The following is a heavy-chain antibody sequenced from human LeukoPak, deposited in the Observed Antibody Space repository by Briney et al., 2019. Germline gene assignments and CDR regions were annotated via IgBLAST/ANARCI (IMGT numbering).Heavy chain of an antibody. CDR1: GYSFTGYY. J-gene: IGHJ4*02. CDR3: ARDCSGGSCIDTDSDY. V-gene: IGHV1-2*02. D-gene: IGHD2-15*01. CDR2: INPNSGDT. Sequence: GASVKVSCKASGYSFTGYYMHWVRQAPGQGLEWMGWINPNSGDTNYAQKFQGRVTMTRDTSISTAYMELSSLKSDDMAVYYCARDCSGGSCIDTDSDYWGQGTLVTVSS.